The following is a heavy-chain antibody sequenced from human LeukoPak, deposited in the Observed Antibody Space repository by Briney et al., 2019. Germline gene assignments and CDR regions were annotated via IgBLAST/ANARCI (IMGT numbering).Heavy chain of an antibody. Sequence: SQTLSLTCAISGDSVSSNSAAWNWIRQSPSRGLEWLGRTYYRSTWYNDYAVSVKSRITVNPDTSKNQFSLQLNSVTPEDTAVYYCTRAGGAGHTWRGNFFDHWGQGTLVTVSS. CDR1: GDSVSSNSAA. CDR2: TYYRSTWYN. CDR3: TRAGGAGHTWRGNFFDH. D-gene: IGHD1-26*01. J-gene: IGHJ4*02. V-gene: IGHV6-1*01.